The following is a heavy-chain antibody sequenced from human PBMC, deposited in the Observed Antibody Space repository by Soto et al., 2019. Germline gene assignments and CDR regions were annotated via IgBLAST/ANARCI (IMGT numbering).Heavy chain of an antibody. V-gene: IGHV3-11*01. CDR2: ISSSGSAI. CDR3: AGQYDPVPRSAFDI. J-gene: IGHJ3*02. Sequence: QVQLVESGGGLVKPGRSLRLSCAASGFTFSDYYMSWIRQAPGKGLEWVSYISSSGSAIYSADSVKGRFTISRDNAKKSLYLQMNSLRAEDTAVYYCAGQYDPVPRSAFDIWGQGTMVTVSS. D-gene: IGHD3-16*01. CDR1: GFTFSDYY.